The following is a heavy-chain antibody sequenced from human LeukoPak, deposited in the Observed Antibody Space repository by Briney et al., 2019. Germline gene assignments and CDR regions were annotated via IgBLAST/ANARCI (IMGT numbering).Heavy chain of an antibody. V-gene: IGHV1-8*01. CDR3: ARDARIAAAYQPVGEDYMDV. CDR2: MNPNSGNT. Sequence: GASVKVFCKASGYTFTSYDINWVRQATGQGLEWMGWMNPNSGNTGYAQKFQGRVTMTRNTSISTAYMELSSLRSEDTAVYYCARDARIAAAYQPVGEDYMDVWGKGTTVTVSS. CDR1: GYTFTSYD. D-gene: IGHD6-13*01. J-gene: IGHJ6*03.